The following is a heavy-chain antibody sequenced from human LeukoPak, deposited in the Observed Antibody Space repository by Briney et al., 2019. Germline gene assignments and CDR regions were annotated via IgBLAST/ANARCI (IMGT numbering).Heavy chain of an antibody. D-gene: IGHD1-26*01. J-gene: IGHJ4*02. V-gene: IGHV4-4*02. CDR3: ARRRVGATQFDY. Sequence: PSQTLSLTCAVSGGFISSSNWWSWVRQPPGKGLEWIGEIYHSGSTNCNPSLKSRVTISVDNSKNQFSLKLSSVTAADTAVYYCARRRVGATQFDYWGQGTLVTVSS. CDR1: GGFISSSNW. CDR2: IYHSGST.